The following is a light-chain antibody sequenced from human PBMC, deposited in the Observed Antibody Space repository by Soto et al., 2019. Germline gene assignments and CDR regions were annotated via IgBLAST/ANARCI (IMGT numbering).Light chain of an antibody. Sequence: QSVLTQPPSVSAAPGQKVTISCSGSSSNIGDNYVSWYQQLPGTAPKLLIYENNKRPSGIPDRFSGSKSGTSATLGITGLQTGDEADYNCGTWDSSLSAYDFGTVTNVT. CDR3: GTWDSSLSAYD. J-gene: IGLJ1*01. CDR2: ENN. CDR1: SSNIGDNY. V-gene: IGLV1-51*02.